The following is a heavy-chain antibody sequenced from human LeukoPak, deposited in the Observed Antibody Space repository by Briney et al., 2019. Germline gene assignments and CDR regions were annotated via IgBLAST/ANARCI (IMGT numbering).Heavy chain of an antibody. CDR1: GGSISSYY. CDR3: ARDYYDSSGRDAFDI. Sequence: SETLSLTCTVPGGSISSYYWSWIRQPAGKGLEWIGRIYTSGSTNYNPSLKSRVTMSVDTSKNQFSLKLSSVTAADTAVYYCARDYYDSSGRDAFDIWGQGTMVTVSS. J-gene: IGHJ3*02. D-gene: IGHD3-22*01. CDR2: IYTSGST. V-gene: IGHV4-4*07.